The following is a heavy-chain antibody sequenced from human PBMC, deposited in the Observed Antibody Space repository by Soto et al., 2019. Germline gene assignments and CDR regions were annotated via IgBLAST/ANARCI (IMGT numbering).Heavy chain of an antibody. CDR1: EFTFSTHA. D-gene: IGHD2-2*01. CDR3: AKAGYCVSTSCYFPFDY. J-gene: IGHJ4*02. Sequence: EVQLLESGGGLVQPGGSLRLSCAASEFTFSTHAMIWVRQAPGKGLEWVSSISGSGGSTYYADSVKGRFTISRDNSKNTLYLQMNSLRAEDAAVYSCAKAGYCVSTSCYFPFDYWGQGTLVTVSS. CDR2: ISGSGGST. V-gene: IGHV3-23*01.